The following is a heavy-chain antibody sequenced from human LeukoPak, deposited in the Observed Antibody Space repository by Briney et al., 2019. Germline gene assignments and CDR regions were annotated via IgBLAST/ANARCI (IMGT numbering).Heavy chain of an antibody. CDR2: IRYDGSNK. J-gene: IGHJ4*02. CDR1: GFTFSSYG. CDR3: AKDRGIAAAADY. V-gene: IGHV3-30*02. D-gene: IGHD6-13*01. Sequence: PGGSLRLSCAAPGFTFSSYGMHWVRQAPGKGLEWVAFIRYDGSNKYYAESVKGRFTISRDNSKNTLYLQMNSLSAEDTAVYYCAKDRGIAAAADYWGQGTLVTVSS.